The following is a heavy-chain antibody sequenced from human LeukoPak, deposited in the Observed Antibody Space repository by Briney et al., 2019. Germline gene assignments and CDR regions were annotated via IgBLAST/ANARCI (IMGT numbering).Heavy chain of an antibody. V-gene: IGHV4-59*11. J-gene: IGHJ4*02. CDR1: GGSISPLY. D-gene: IGHD2-2*01. CDR3: ARGVVAAKYYFAS. Sequence: SETLSLTCTVSGGSISPLYWSWIRQPPGKGLEFIGYIYYSGTTNYNPSLKSRVTLSVDTSKNQFSLKLSSVTAADTAVYYCARGVVAAKYYFASWGQGTLVTVSS. CDR2: IYYSGTT.